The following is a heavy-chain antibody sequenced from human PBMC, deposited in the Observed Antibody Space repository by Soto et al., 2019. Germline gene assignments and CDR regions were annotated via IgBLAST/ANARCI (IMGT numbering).Heavy chain of an antibody. V-gene: IGHV1-18*01. CDR2: ISGYNGNT. CDR1: GYSFTSYG. D-gene: IGHD1-26*01. J-gene: IGHJ4*02. CDR3: ARDDQWELPRVFDY. Sequence: QVQLVQSGAEVKKPGASVKVSCKASGYSFTSYGISWVRQAPGQGLEWMGWISGYNGNTNYAQKFQGRVTMTTDTSKSTAYMELRSLRADDTAVYYCARDDQWELPRVFDYWGQGTLVTVSS.